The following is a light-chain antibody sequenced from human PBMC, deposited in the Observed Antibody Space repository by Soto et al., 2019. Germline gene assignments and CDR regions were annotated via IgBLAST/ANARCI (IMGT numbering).Light chain of an antibody. CDR2: GNS. CDR1: SSNIGAGYD. V-gene: IGLV1-40*01. CDR3: QSYDSSLSGSHVV. J-gene: IGLJ2*01. Sequence: QSVLTQPPSVSGAPGQRVTISCTGSSSNIGAGYDVHWYQQLPGTAPKLLIYGNSNRPSGVPDRFSGSKSGTSPSLAITGLQAEDEADYYCQSYDSSLSGSHVVFGGGTKLTVL.